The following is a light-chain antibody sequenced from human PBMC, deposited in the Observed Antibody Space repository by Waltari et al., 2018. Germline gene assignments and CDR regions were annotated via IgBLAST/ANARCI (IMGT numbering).Light chain of an antibody. V-gene: IGKV2-28*01. J-gene: IGKJ1*01. Sequence: DIVMTQSPLSLSVTPGEPASISCRSSQSLLHSSGNTFLDWHFQNPGPSPHLLIYLVYNRASGVADRFSGSGSGTDFTLKISRVEAEDVGVYFCMQARQTPWTFGQGTKVEIK. CDR1: QSLLHSSGNTF. CDR2: LVY. CDR3: MQARQTPWT.